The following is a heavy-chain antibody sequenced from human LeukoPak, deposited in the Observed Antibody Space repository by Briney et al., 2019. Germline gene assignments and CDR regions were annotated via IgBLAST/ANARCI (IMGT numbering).Heavy chain of an antibody. Sequence: NPSETLSLTCTVSGGSISSGSYYWSWIRQPAGKGLEWIGRIYTSGRTNYNPSPKSRVTISVDTSKNQFSLKLSSVTAADTAVYYCARLIGHYYYYYMDVWGKGTTVTVSS. CDR3: ARLIGHYYYYYMDV. J-gene: IGHJ6*03. CDR2: IYTSGRT. V-gene: IGHV4-61*02. CDR1: GGSISSGSYY. D-gene: IGHD3-22*01.